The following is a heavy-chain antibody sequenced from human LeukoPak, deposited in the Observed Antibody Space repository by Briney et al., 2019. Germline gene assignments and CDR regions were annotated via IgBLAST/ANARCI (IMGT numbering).Heavy chain of an antibody. CDR3: ARDRTGYYYDSSGYGGFDP. D-gene: IGHD3-22*01. Sequence: PSETLSLTCTVSGGSISSGDYYWSWIRQPPGKGLEWIGYIYYSGSTYYNPSLKSRVTISVDTSKNQFSLKLSSVTAADTAVYYCARDRTGYYYDSSGYGGFDPWGQGTLVTVSS. CDR1: GGSISSGDYY. J-gene: IGHJ5*02. V-gene: IGHV4-30-4*08. CDR2: IYYSGST.